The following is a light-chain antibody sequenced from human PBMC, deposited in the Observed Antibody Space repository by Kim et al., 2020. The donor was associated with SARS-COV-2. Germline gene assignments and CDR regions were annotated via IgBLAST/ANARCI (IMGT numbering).Light chain of an antibody. CDR2: DAS. CDR1: QTVRNY. CDR3: QQRSDWPLT. Sequence: LSPGERATLSCRASQTVRNYLAWYQQKRGQPPRLLISDASNRATGIPARFSGSGSGTDFTLTISSLEPEDFAVYYCQQRSDWPLTFGGGTKVDIK. J-gene: IGKJ4*01. V-gene: IGKV3-11*01.